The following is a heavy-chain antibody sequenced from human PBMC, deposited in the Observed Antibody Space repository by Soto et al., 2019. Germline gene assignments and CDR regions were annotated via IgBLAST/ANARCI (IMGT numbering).Heavy chain of an antibody. CDR2: INHSGST. J-gene: IGHJ4*02. CDR1: GGSFSGYY. Sequence: QVQLQQWGAGLLKASETVSLTCAVYGGSFSGYYWSWIRQPPGKGLEWIGEINHSGSTNYNPSLKSRVTISVDTSKNQFSLTLRSETAADTAVYYCARGLDIATTGTPWGFDYWGQGTLVTVSS. V-gene: IGHV4-34*01. D-gene: IGHD6-13*01. CDR3: ARGLDIATTGTPWGFDY.